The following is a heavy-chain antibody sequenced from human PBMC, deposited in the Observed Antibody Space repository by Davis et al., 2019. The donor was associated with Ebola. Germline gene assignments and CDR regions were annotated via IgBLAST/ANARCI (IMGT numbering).Heavy chain of an antibody. Sequence: ASVKVSCKASGYTFTSYYMHWVRQAPGQGLEWMGIINPSGGSTSYAQKLQGRFTMTTDTSTSTAYMELRSLRSDDTAVYYCARDGTRYFDWLFFEGWFDPWGQGTLVTVSS. D-gene: IGHD3-9*01. J-gene: IGHJ5*02. CDR3: ARDGTRYFDWLFFEGWFDP. V-gene: IGHV1-46*01. CDR1: GYTFTSYY. CDR2: INPSGGST.